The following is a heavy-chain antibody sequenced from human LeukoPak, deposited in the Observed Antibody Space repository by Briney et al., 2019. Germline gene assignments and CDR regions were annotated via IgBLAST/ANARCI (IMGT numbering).Heavy chain of an antibody. D-gene: IGHD3-9*01. CDR3: ARDLYDILTGPGFDY. Sequence: GGSLRLSCAASGFTFSSYSMNWVRQAPGKGLEWVSYISSSSSTIYYADSVKGRFTISRDNAKNSLYLQMNSLRAEDTAVYYCARDLYDILTGPGFDYWGQGTLVTVSS. J-gene: IGHJ4*02. V-gene: IGHV3-48*01. CDR2: ISSSSSTI. CDR1: GFTFSSYS.